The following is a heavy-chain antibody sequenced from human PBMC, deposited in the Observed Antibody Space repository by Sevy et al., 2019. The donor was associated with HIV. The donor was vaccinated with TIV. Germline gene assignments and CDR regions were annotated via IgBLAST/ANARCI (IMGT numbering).Heavy chain of an antibody. V-gene: IGHV4-31*03. CDR3: AREAPYGVLIGFDY. Sequence: SETLSLTCTVSGGSISSGGYYWSWIRQHPGKGLEWIGYIYYSGSTYYNPSLKSRVTISVDTSKNQFSLKLSSVTAAVTAVYYCAREAPYGVLIGFDYWGQGTLVTVSS. J-gene: IGHJ4*02. CDR1: GGSISSGGYY. CDR2: IYYSGST. D-gene: IGHD3-9*01.